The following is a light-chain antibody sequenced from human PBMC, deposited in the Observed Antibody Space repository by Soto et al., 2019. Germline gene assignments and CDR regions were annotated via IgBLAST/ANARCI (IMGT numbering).Light chain of an antibody. CDR1: QSVSSTY. V-gene: IGKV3-20*01. Sequence: EIVLTQSPGTLSSSPGERATLSCRASQSVSSTYLAWYQQKPGQAPRLLISAASNRATGIPDRFSGSGSGTDFALTISRLEPEDFAVYYCQQSGSSSWTFGQGTRVEI. J-gene: IGKJ1*01. CDR2: AAS. CDR3: QQSGSSSWT.